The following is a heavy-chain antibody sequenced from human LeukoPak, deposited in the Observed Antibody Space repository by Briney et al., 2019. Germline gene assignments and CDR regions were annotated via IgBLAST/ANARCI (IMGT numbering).Heavy chain of an antibody. Sequence: ASVKVSCKASGYTFTGYYMHWVRQAPGQGLEWMGWINPNSGGTNYAQKFQGWVTMTRDTSISTAYMELSRLRSDDTAVYYCARGRTSFYYGSGSYQNWFDPWGQGTLVTVSS. CDR2: INPNSGGT. CDR1: GYTFTGYY. J-gene: IGHJ5*02. D-gene: IGHD3-10*01. V-gene: IGHV1-2*04. CDR3: ARGRTSFYYGSGSYQNWFDP.